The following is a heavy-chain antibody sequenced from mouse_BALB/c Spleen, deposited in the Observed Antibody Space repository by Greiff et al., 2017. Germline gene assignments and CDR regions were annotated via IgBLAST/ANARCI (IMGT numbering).Heavy chain of an antibody. Sequence: QVQLKQSGPGLVQPSQSLSITCTVSGFSLTSYGVHWVRQSPGKGLGWLGVIWSGGSTDYNAAFISRLSISKDNSKSQVFFKMNSLQANDTAIYYCARDGYDYVDYAMDYWGQGTSVTVSS. CDR2: IWSGGST. D-gene: IGHD2-4*01. J-gene: IGHJ4*01. V-gene: IGHV2-2*02. CDR3: ARDGYDYVDYAMDY. CDR1: GFSLTSYG.